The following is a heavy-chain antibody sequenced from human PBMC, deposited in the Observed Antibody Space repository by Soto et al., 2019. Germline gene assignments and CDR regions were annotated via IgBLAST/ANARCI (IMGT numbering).Heavy chain of an antibody. CDR1: GYTFTTYD. J-gene: IGHJ6*02. CDR3: ARGVDAGVDV. V-gene: IGHV1-8*01. Sequence: ASVKVSCKVSGYTFTTYDINWVRQATGQGLEWMGWMSPNSGATGYAQKFQGRVTMTRDTSISTAYMELSNLRSEDTAIYYCARGVDAGVDVWGQGTTVTVSS. D-gene: IGHD1-1*01. CDR2: MSPNSGAT.